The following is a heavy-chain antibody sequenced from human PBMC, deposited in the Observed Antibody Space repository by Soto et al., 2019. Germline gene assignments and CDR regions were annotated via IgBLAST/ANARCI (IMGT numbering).Heavy chain of an antibody. CDR2: LDGAGGST. D-gene: IGHD3-10*01. Sequence: GGSLRLSCLAPGFTFSDFAMTWVRHVPGRGLEWVASLDGAGGSTYYAESVRGRFSISRDNSQNTLFLQMKRLTVDDTAIYYCAAPRDEYGSGVSWFTYGMDIWGQGTTVTVSS. V-gene: IGHV3-23*01. CDR1: GFTFSDFA. J-gene: IGHJ6*02. CDR3: AAPRDEYGSGVSWFTYGMDI.